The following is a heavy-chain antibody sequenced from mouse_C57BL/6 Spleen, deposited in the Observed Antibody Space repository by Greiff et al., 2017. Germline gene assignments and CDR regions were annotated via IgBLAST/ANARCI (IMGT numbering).Heavy chain of an antibody. Sequence: EVQVVESGGGLVKPGGSLKLSCAASGFTFSSYAMSWVRQTPEKRLEWVATISDGGSYTYYPDNVKGRFTISRDNAKNNLYLQMSHLKSEDTAMYDCARPHYYGSSHAMDYWGQGTSVTVSS. CDR3: ARPHYYGSSHAMDY. J-gene: IGHJ4*01. V-gene: IGHV5-4*01. CDR1: GFTFSSYA. D-gene: IGHD1-1*01. CDR2: ISDGGSYT.